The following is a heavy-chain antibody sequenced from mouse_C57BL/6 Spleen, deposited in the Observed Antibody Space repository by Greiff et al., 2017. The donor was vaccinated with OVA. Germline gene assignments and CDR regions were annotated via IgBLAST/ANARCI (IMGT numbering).Heavy chain of an antibody. V-gene: IGHV2-2*01. J-gene: IGHJ3*01. CDR3: ARRGLDGYYDWFAY. CDR2: IWSGGST. D-gene: IGHD2-3*01. Sequence: VKLVESGPGLVQPSQSLSITCTVSGFSLTSYGVHWVRQSPGKGLEWLGVIWSGGSTDYNAAFISRLSISKDNSKSQVFFKMNSLQADDTAIYYCARRGLDGYYDWFAYWGQGTLVTVSA. CDR1: GFSLTSYG.